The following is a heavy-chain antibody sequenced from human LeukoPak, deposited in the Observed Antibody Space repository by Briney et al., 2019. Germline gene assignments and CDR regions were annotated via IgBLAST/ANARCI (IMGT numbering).Heavy chain of an antibody. J-gene: IGHJ4*02. Sequence: GGSLRLSCAASGFTFDDYAMHWVRHAPGKGLEWVSLVSGDGGSTYYADSVKGRFTVSRDNSKNSLFLQMNSLRTEDTAFYYCAKDTTGGYGYPVWGQGTLVTVSS. D-gene: IGHD5-12*01. CDR3: AKDTTGGYGYPV. CDR1: GFTFDDYA. V-gene: IGHV3-43*02. CDR2: VSGDGGST.